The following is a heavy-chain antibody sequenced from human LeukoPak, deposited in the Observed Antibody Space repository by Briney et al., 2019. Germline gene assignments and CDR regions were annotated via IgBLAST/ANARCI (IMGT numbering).Heavy chain of an antibody. CDR2: ISYDGSNK. V-gene: IGHV3-30*04. Sequence: GGSLRLSCAASGFTFSSYAMHWVRQAPGKGLEWVAVISYDGSNKYYADSVKGRFTISRDNSKNTLYLQMNSLRAEDTAVYYCARWTRAYGMDVWGQGTTVTVSS. D-gene: IGHD3/OR15-3a*01. J-gene: IGHJ6*02. CDR3: ARWTRAYGMDV. CDR1: GFTFSSYA.